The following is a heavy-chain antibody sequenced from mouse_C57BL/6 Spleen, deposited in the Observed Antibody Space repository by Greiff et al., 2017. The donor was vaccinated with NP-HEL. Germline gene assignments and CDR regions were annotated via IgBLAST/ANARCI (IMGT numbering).Heavy chain of an antibody. CDR2: IRLKSDNYAT. CDR3: LDGYYRY. J-gene: IGHJ2*01. CDR1: GFTFSNYW. V-gene: IGHV6-3*01. D-gene: IGHD2-3*01. Sequence: EVKVEESGGGLVQPGGSMKLSCVASGFTFSNYWMNWVRQSPEKGLEWVAQIRLKSDNYATHYAESVKGRFTISRDDSKSRVYLQMNNLRAEDTGIYYCLDGYYRYWGQGTTLTVSS.